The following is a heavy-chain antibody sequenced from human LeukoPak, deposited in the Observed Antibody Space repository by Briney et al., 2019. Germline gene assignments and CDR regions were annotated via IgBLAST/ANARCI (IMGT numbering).Heavy chain of an antibody. D-gene: IGHD3-16*02. Sequence: PGGSLRLSCAASGFTFSSYGMHWVRQAPGKGLEWVAVIWYDGSNIYYADSVKGRFTISRDNSKNTLYLQMNSLRAEDTAVYYCARSRQSLTTPDYWGQGTLVTVSS. J-gene: IGHJ4*02. CDR3: ARSRQSLTTPDY. CDR1: GFTFSSYG. CDR2: IWYDGSNI. V-gene: IGHV3-33*01.